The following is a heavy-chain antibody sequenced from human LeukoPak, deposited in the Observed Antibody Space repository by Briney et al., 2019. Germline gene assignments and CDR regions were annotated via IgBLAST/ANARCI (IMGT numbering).Heavy chain of an antibody. V-gene: IGHV3-53*01. J-gene: IGHJ4*02. CDR2: IYSGGST. D-gene: IGHD2-15*01. Sequence: PGGSLRLSCAASGFTVSSNYMSWVRQAPGKGLEWVSVIYSGGSTYYADSVKGRFTISRDNSKNTLYLQMNSLRAEDTAVYYCARAIYCIGGSCLDYWGQGTLVTVSS. CDR1: GFTVSSNY. CDR3: ARAIYCIGGSCLDY.